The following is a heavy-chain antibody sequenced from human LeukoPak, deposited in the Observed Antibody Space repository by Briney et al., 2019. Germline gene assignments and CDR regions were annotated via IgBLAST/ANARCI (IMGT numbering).Heavy chain of an antibody. J-gene: IGHJ4*02. V-gene: IGHV3-7*01. CDR2: IKQDGSEK. Sequence: GGSLRLSCAASGFTFSNYAMTWVRQAPGKGLEWVANIKQDGSEKYYVDSVKGRFTISRDNAKNSLYLQMNSLRAEDTAMYYCARDDGAAAGRRFDYWGQGTLVTVSS. D-gene: IGHD6-13*01. CDR3: ARDDGAAAGRRFDY. CDR1: GFTFSNYA.